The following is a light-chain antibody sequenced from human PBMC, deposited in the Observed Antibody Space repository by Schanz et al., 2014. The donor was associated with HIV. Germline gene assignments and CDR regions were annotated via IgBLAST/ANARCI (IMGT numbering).Light chain of an antibody. CDR1: QSIGNS. V-gene: IGKV1-5*03. CDR2: KAS. CDR3: LQYNSYPFT. Sequence: DIQMTQSPSTLSASVGDRVTITCRASQSIGNSLAWYQQKPGRAPKLLIYKASSLETGVPSTFSGSGSETEFTLTISSLQAEDLATYYCLQYNSYPFTFGQGTRLEIK. J-gene: IGKJ2*01.